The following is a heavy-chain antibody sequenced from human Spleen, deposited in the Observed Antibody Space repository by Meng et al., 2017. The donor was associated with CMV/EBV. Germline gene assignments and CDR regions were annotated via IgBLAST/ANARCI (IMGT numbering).Heavy chain of an antibody. J-gene: IGHJ4*02. CDR3: ARLGTTVVTPLDY. V-gene: IGHV5-51*01. D-gene: IGHD4-23*01. Sequence: GESLKISCKASGYSFMSYWIGWVRQMPGKGLEWMGIIYPGDSDAKYSPSFQGQVTISADKSISTAYLQWSSLKASDTAMYYCARLGTTVVTPLDYWGQGTLVTVSS. CDR2: IYPGDSDA. CDR1: GYSFMSYW.